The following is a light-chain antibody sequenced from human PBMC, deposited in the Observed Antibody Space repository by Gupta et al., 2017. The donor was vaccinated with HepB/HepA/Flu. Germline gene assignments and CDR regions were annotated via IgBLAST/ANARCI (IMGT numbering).Light chain of an antibody. V-gene: IGKV1-6*01. CDR2: GTS. J-gene: IGKJ1*01. CDR1: QDIRSD. Sequence: SLSASVGDRVTITCRASQDIRSDLGWYQHKPGTAPRLLIYGTSTLQSGVPSRFSGRGSGTDFALTISSLQPEDFAIYYCRQYDGYPRTFGQGTKVEVK. CDR3: RQYDGYPRT.